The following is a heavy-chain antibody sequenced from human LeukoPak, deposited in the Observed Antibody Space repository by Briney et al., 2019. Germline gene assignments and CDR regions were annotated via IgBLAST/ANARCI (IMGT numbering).Heavy chain of an antibody. CDR3: ARDDGSGVVDY. V-gene: IGHV1-8*02. CDR2: MNPNSGNT. D-gene: IGHD1-1*01. CDR1: GGTFSSYA. J-gene: IGHJ4*02. Sequence: GASVKVSCKASGGTFSSYAISWVRQATGQGLEWMGWMNPNSGNTGYAQKFQGRVTMTRNTSISTAYMELSSLRSEDTAVYYCARDDGSGVVDYWGQGTLVTVSS.